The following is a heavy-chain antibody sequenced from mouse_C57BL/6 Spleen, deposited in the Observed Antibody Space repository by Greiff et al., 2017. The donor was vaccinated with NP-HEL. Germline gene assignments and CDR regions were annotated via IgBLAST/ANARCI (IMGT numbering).Heavy chain of an antibody. D-gene: IGHD2-1*01. V-gene: IGHV1-53*01. Sequence: QVQLQQPGTELVKPGASVKLSCKASGYTFTSYWMHWVKQRPGQGLEWIGNINPSNGGTNYNEKFKSKATLTVDKSSSTAYMQLSSLTSEDSAVYYWARNYYGKKDYYAMDYWGQGTSVTVSS. CDR2: INPSNGGT. J-gene: IGHJ4*01. CDR1: GYTFTSYW. CDR3: ARNYYGKKDYYAMDY.